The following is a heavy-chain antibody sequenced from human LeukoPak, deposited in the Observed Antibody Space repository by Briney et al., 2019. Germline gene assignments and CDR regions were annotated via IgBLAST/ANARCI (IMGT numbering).Heavy chain of an antibody. J-gene: IGHJ4*02. Sequence: ASVKVSCKASGYTFTSYGISWVRQAPGQGLEWMGWISAYNGNTNYAQKLQGRVTMTTDTSTSTAYMELRSLRSDDTAVYYCARDIKFSVGDILTGYYFDYWGQGTLVTVSS. CDR2: ISAYNGNT. D-gene: IGHD3-9*01. CDR1: GYTFTSYG. CDR3: ARDIKFSVGDILTGYYFDY. V-gene: IGHV1-18*04.